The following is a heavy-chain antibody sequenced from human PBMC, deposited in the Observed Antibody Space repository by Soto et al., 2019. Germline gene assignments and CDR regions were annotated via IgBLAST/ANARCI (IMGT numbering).Heavy chain of an antibody. CDR1: GFTFSSYA. Sequence: ESGGGLVQPEGSLRLSCAASGFTFSSYAMGWVRQGPGKGLEWVAVVGIGGSTHYADSVRGRFTISRDNSKNTLSLQMNSLTAEDTAVYFCAKRRGAGGHFDYWGQGALVTVSS. V-gene: IGHV3-23*01. CDR2: VGIGGST. J-gene: IGHJ4*02. CDR3: AKRRGAGGHFDY. D-gene: IGHD2-15*01.